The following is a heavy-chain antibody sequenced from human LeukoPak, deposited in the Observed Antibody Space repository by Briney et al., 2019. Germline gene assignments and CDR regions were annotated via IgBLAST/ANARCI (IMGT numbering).Heavy chain of an antibody. D-gene: IGHD5-18*01. CDR1: GYSISSGYY. J-gene: IGHJ4*02. CDR2: IYHSGST. V-gene: IGHV4-38-2*02. CDR3: GRWLHVPRYFDS. Sequence: SETLSLTCTVSGYSISSGYYWGWIRQPPGKGLEWIGSIYHSGSTYYNPSLKSRVTISVDTSKNQFSLHLNSVTPEDTAVYYCGRWLHVPRYFDSWGQGTLVTVSP.